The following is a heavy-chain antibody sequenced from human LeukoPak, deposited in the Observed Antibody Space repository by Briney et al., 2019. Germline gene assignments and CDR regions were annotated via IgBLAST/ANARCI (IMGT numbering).Heavy chain of an antibody. CDR1: GFTFSSYA. CDR3: ARVGAVVTESNALVGHWVNYYGMDV. V-gene: IGHV3-64*01. D-gene: IGHD4-23*01. CDR2: ISSNGGST. Sequence: GGSLRLSCAASGFTFSSYAMHWVRQAPGKGLEYVSAISSNGGSTYYANSVKGRFTISRDNSKNTLYLQMGSLRAEDMAVYYCARVGAVVTESNALVGHWVNYYGMDVWGQGTTVTVSS. J-gene: IGHJ6*02.